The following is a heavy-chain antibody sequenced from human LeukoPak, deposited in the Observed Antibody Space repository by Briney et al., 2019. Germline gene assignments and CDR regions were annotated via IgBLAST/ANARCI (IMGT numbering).Heavy chain of an antibody. CDR3: AREVGNSGAFDI. CDR2: IYHSGST. D-gene: IGHD4-23*01. CDR1: GGSISSGCYS. J-gene: IGHJ3*02. V-gene: IGHV4-30-2*01. Sequence: SETLSLTCAVSGGSISSGCYSWIWIRQPPGKGLEWIGYIYHSGSTNYNPFLKSRVTISVDRSKSQFSLKLSSVTAADTAVYSCAREVGNSGAFDIWGQGTMVTVSS.